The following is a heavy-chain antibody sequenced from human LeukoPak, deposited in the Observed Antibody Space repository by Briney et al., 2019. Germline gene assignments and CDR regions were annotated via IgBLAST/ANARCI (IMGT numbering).Heavy chain of an antibody. J-gene: IGHJ6*02. CDR3: AKDPWNLGYCSSTSCYVRDRNYYGMDV. Sequence: GGSLRLSCAASGFTFSSHGMHWVRQAPGKGLEWVAFIRYDGSNKYYADSVKGRFTISRDNSKNTLYLQMNSLRAEDTAVYYCAKDPWNLGYCSSTSCYVRDRNYYGMDVWGQGTTVTVSS. CDR1: GFTFSSHG. CDR2: IRYDGSNK. D-gene: IGHD2-2*01. V-gene: IGHV3-30*02.